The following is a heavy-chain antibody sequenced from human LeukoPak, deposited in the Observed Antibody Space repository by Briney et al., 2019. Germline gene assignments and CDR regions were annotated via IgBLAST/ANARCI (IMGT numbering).Heavy chain of an antibody. CDR2: IGIDSGNT. V-gene: IGHV3-48*01. J-gene: IGHJ4*02. CDR3: ARDYKYAFDN. D-gene: IGHD5-24*01. CDR1: GFTFSDYS. Sequence: GGSLRLSCAAFGFTFSDYSMNWVRQAPGKGLEWISYIGIDSGNTNYADSVKGRFTISGDKAKNSLYLQMNSLRVEDTSVYYCARDYKYAFDNWGQGTLVTVSS.